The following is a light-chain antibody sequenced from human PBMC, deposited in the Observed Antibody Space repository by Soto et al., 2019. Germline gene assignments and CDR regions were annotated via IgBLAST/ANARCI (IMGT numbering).Light chain of an antibody. CDR2: GAP. CDR3: QQYGSFYT. V-gene: IGKV3-20*01. Sequence: EIVLTQSPGTLSLSPGERATLSCRASQSVNNNYLAWYQQKPGQAPSLLIYGAPSRATGIPDRFSGSGSGADFTLTISRLEPEDFAVYYCQQYGSFYTFGQGTKLEIK. CDR1: QSVNNNY. J-gene: IGKJ2*01.